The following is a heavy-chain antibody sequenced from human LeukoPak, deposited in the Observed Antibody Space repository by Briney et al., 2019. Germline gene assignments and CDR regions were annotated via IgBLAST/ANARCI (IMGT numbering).Heavy chain of an antibody. J-gene: IGHJ4*02. CDR3: ARRKSHIVVVPAAPFDY. CDR2: IYYSGST. Sequence: SETLSLTFTVSGGSISSSSYYWGWIRPPPGKGLEWIGSIYYSGSTYYNPSLKSRVTISVDTSKNQFSLKLSSVTAADTAVYYCARRKSHIVVVPAAPFDYWGQGTLVTVSS. V-gene: IGHV4-39*01. D-gene: IGHD2-2*01. CDR1: GGSISSSSYY.